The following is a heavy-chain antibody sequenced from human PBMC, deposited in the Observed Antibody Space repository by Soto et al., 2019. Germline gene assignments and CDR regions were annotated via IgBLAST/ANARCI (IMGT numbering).Heavy chain of an antibody. Sequence: QVQLVESGGGVVQPGRSLRLSCAASGFTFSSYAMHWVRQAPGKGLEWVAVISYDGSNKYYADSVKGRFTISRDNSKNTLYLQMNSLRAEDTAVYYCAREQEAAAGDYWGQGTLVTVSS. CDR1: GFTFSSYA. V-gene: IGHV3-30-3*01. J-gene: IGHJ4*02. D-gene: IGHD6-13*01. CDR2: ISYDGSNK. CDR3: AREQEAAAGDY.